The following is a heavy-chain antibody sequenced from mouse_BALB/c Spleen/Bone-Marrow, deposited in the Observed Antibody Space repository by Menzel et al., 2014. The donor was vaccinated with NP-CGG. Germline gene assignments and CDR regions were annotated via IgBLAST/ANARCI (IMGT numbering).Heavy chain of an antibody. CDR3: ARVYYGNLDH. CDR1: GYAFSTYW. V-gene: IGHV1-80*01. Sequence: VQLQHSGAELVRPGSSVKISCKASGYAFSTYWMNWVKQRPGQGLEWIGQFSPGDGDTNYNGKFRGKATLTADKSSSTAYIQLSSLTSEDSAVYFCARVYYGNLDHWGQGTTLTVSS. D-gene: IGHD2-1*01. CDR2: FSPGDGDT. J-gene: IGHJ2*01.